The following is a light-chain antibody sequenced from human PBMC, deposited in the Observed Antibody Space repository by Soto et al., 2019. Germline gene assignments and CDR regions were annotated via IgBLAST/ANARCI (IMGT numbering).Light chain of an antibody. CDR2: DAS. CDR3: QQRSNWIT. CDR1: QSVSSY. J-gene: IGKJ5*01. V-gene: IGKV3-11*01. Sequence: EIVLTQSPSTLSLSPGERATLSCRASQSVSSYLAWYQQKPGQAPRLLIYDASNRATGIPARLSGSGSGTDFTLTISSLEPEYFAVYYCQQRSNWITFGQGTRREIK.